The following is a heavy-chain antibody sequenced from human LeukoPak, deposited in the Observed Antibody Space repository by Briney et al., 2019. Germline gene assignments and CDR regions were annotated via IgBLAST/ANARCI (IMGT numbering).Heavy chain of an antibody. J-gene: IGHJ6*02. CDR3: AKFDSGGNIYGMDV. Sequence: PGASLRLSCAASGFTFSSYAMSWVRQAPGKGLEWVSAISGSGGSTYYADSVKGRFTISRDNSKNTLYLQMNSLRATDTAVYYCAKFDSGGNIYGMDVWGQGTTVTVSS. D-gene: IGHD4-23*01. CDR1: GFTFSSYA. V-gene: IGHV3-23*01. CDR2: ISGSGGST.